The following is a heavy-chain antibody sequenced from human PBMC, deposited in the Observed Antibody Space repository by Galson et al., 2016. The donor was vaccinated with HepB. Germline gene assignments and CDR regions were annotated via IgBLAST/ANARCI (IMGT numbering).Heavy chain of an antibody. J-gene: IGHJ6*03. CDR2: ISSSSTNI. CDR1: GFTFTTYS. Sequence: SLRLSCAASGFTFTTYSMNWVRQAPGKGLEWVASISSSSTNIYYADSVKGRFTISRDNAKKSLSVQMNSLRVEDTAVYFCARQRDFGTLPGALRWGPKDYSYYYMDVWGKGTTVTVSS. CDR3: ARQRDFGTLPGALRWGPKDYSYYYMDV. D-gene: IGHD2-2*01. V-gene: IGHV3-21*01.